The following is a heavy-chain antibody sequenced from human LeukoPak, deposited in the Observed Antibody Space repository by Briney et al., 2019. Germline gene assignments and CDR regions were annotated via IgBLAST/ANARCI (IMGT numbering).Heavy chain of an antibody. V-gene: IGHV3-23*01. J-gene: IGHJ4*02. CDR3: AKLAVVAAGATKGCFGY. Sequence: QSGGSLRLSCAASGFTFSSYAMSWVRQAPGKGLEWVSVISDSAGSTYYADSVKGRFTISRDNSKNMLYLQMNSLRAEDTAVYYCAKLAVVAAGATKGCFGYWGQGTLVTVSS. D-gene: IGHD6-13*01. CDR2: ISDSAGST. CDR1: GFTFSSYA.